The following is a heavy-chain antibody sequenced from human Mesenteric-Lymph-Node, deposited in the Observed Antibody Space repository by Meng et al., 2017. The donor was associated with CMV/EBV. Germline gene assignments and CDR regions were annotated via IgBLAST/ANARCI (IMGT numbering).Heavy chain of an antibody. Sequence: QLQLRESGPGLVKPSETLSLTCTVSGGSISSSSYYWGWIRQPPGKGLEWIGSIYYSGSTYYNPSLKSRVTISVDTSKNQFSLKLSSVTAADTAVYYCARDGDYYDSSGYNPFDYWGQGTLVTVSS. CDR1: GGSISSSSYY. V-gene: IGHV4-39*07. CDR2: IYYSGST. D-gene: IGHD3-22*01. CDR3: ARDGDYYDSSGYNPFDY. J-gene: IGHJ4*02.